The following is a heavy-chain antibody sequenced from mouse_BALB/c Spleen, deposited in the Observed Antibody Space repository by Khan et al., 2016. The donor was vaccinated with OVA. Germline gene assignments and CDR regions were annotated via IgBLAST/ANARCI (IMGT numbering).Heavy chain of an antibody. D-gene: IGHD2-1*01. Sequence: QVQLQQPGAELVKPGASVKLSCKTSGYTFTSYWIQWVKQRPGQGLGWIGQIFPGTGTTYYNENFKGKATLTVDTSSSTAYMQLSSLTSEDSAVYFGARGYFGNYEFVYWGQGTLVPVSP. CDR1: GYTFTSYW. CDR2: IFPGTGTT. V-gene: IGHV1S132*01. CDR3: ARGYFGNYEFVY. J-gene: IGHJ3*01.